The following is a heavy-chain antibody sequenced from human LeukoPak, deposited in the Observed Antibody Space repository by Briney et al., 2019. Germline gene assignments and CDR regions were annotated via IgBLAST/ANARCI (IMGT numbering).Heavy chain of an antibody. CDR2: ISGTGSHI. D-gene: IGHD7-27*01. CDR1: GFTFSVYS. Sequence: PGGSLRLSCEASGFTFSVYSMNWVRQAPGKGLEWVSSISGTGSHIYSADSMKGRFTISRDNAKNTLYLQMNSLRAEDTAVYYCAREELGIGAFDIWGQGTMVTVSS. V-gene: IGHV3-21*01. J-gene: IGHJ3*02. CDR3: AREELGIGAFDI.